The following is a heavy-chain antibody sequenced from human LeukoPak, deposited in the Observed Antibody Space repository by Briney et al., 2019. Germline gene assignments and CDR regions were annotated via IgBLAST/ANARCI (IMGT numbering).Heavy chain of an antibody. CDR1: AFTFSSYA. J-gene: IGHJ4*02. CDR2: ISNDGSKK. Sequence: GGSLRLSCAASAFTFSSYALHWVRQAPGKGLGWVAVISNDGSKKDYADSVKGRFTISRDNSQSTLYLQMNSLRAEDTAVYYCARGARKGDDYGGFFDYWGQGTLVTVSS. CDR3: ARGARKGDDYGGFFDY. V-gene: IGHV3-30*04. D-gene: IGHD4-23*01.